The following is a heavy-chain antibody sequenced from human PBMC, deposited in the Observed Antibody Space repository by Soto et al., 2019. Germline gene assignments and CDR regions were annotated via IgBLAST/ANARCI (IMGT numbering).Heavy chain of an antibody. CDR3: ARDGIGGTVFRGFCDY. Sequence: ESGGGVVQPGGSLRLSCVASGSIFSGYGMHWVRQAPGKGLEWVAVIWYDGSNKYYADSVKGRFIISRDNSKNMLYLQMDSLRAEDTAVYYCARDGIGGTVFRGFCDYWGQGTLVTVSS. V-gene: IGHV3-33*01. J-gene: IGHJ4*02. D-gene: IGHD1-7*01. CDR1: GSIFSGYG. CDR2: IWYDGSNK.